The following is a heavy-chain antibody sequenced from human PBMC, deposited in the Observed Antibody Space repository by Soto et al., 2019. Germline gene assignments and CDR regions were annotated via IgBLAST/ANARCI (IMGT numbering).Heavy chain of an antibody. V-gene: IGHV3-23*01. D-gene: IGHD6-19*01. CDR1: GFTFSSYA. J-gene: IGHJ6*02. CDR2: ISGSGGST. CDR3: ANSVAGTGVNYYYYGMDV. Sequence: GGSLRLSCAASGFTFSSYAMSWVRQAPGKGLEWVSAISGSGGSTYYADSVKGRFTISRDNSKNTLYLQMNSLRAEDTAVYYCANSVAGTGVNYYYYGMDVWGQGTTVTVSS.